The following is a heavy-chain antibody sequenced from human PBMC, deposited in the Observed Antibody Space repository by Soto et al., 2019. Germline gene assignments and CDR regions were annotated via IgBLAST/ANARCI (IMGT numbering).Heavy chain of an antibody. CDR3: ARGYSLGVLAGEY. CDR2: ISYDGSNT. CDR1: GFTFSSCF. V-gene: IGHV3-30*03. Sequence: EGSLXLSWVAAGFTFSSCFMHWVRQAPGKGLEWVAIISYDGSNTYYADSVKGRFTISRDNSKNTLYLQMNSLRAEDTSVYYCARGYSLGVLAGEYWGQGTVVTVSS. D-gene: IGHD2-8*02. J-gene: IGHJ4*02.